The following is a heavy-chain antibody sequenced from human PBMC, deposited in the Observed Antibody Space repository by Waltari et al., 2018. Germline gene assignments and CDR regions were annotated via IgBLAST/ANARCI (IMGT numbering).Heavy chain of an antibody. Sequence: QVQLQASGPGLVKPSQTLSLTCTVSGGSISRGSSYWSWIRQPAGKGLEWIGRIYTSGSTNYNPSLKSRVTISVDTSKNQFSLKLSSVTAADTAVYYCARGDTYYYDSSGYSWGQGTLVTVSS. J-gene: IGHJ5*02. CDR1: GGSISRGSSY. CDR2: IYTSGST. D-gene: IGHD3-22*01. V-gene: IGHV4-61*02. CDR3: ARGDTYYYDSSGYS.